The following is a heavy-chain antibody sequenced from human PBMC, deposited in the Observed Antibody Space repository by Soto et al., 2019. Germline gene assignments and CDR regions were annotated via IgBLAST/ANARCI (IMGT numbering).Heavy chain of an antibody. CDR2: ISSSSSYI. CDR1: GFTFSSYS. CDR3: ARVGGQTGYSSSWAPDY. Sequence: PEGSLRLSCAASGFTFSSYSMNWVRQAPRNGLEWVSSISSSSSYIYYADSVKGRFTISRDNAKNSLYLQMNSLRAEDTAVYYCARVGGQTGYSSSWAPDYWGQGTLVTVSS. J-gene: IGHJ4*02. V-gene: IGHV3-21*01. D-gene: IGHD6-13*01.